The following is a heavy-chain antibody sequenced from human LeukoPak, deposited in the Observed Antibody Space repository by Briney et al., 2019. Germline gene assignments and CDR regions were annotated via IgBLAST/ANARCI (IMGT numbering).Heavy chain of an antibody. J-gene: IGHJ3*02. CDR3: ARERGSGYASQRLGAFDI. CDR1: GLTFSIHW. V-gene: IGHV3-7*01. D-gene: IGHD5-12*01. CDR2: INQDGSDK. Sequence: GGSLRLSCAASGLTFSIHWMNWVRQAPGKGLECVANINQDGSDKYYVDSVKGRFTISRDNTKNSLYLQMNSLRAEDTAVYYCARERGSGYASQRLGAFDIWGQGTMVTVSS.